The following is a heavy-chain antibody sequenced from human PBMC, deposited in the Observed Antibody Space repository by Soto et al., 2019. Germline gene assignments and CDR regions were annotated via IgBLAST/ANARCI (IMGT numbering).Heavy chain of an antibody. CDR1: GGTFSSYT. Sequence: GASVKVSCKASGGTFSSYTISWVRQAPGQGLEWMGRIIPILGIANYAQKFQGRVTITADKSTSTAYMELSSLRSEDTAVYYCARGRRVVVATTVSLDVWGKGTTVTVSS. V-gene: IGHV1-69*02. J-gene: IGHJ6*04. D-gene: IGHD2-15*01. CDR2: IIPILGIA. CDR3: ARGRRVVVATTVSLDV.